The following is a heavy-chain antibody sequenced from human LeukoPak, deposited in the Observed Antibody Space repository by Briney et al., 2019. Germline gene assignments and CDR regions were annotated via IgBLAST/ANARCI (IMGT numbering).Heavy chain of an antibody. CDR3: AKHGLRGGTYVVDF. V-gene: IGHV3-7*01. J-gene: IGHJ4*02. CDR2: IKQDGSEK. Sequence: GGSLRLSCAASGFTFSSYWMSWVRQAPGKGLEWVANIKQDGSEKYYVDSVKGRFTISRDNAKNSLYLQMNSLGAEDTAVYYCAKHGLRGGTYVVDFWGQGTLVTVSS. CDR1: GFTFSSYW. D-gene: IGHD3-16*01.